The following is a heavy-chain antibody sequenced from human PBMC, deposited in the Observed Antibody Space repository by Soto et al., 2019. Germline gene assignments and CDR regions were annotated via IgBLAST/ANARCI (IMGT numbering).Heavy chain of an antibody. D-gene: IGHD4-17*01. J-gene: IGHJ6*02. CDR1: GGSVSSYY. CDR2: IYYSGST. V-gene: IGHV4-59*02. Sequence: PSETLSLTCTVSGGSVSSYYWSWIRQPPGKGLEWIGYIYYSGSTNYNPSLKSRVTISIDTSKNQFSLKLSSVTAADTAVYYCARADFGDYGYHHYSGMDVWGQGTTVTVSS. CDR3: ARADFGDYGYHHYSGMDV.